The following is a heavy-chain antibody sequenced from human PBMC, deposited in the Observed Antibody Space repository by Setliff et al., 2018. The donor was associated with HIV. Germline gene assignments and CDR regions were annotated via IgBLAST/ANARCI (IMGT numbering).Heavy chain of an antibody. Sequence: SETLSLTCAVYAGSFSDYYWSWICQPPGKGLEWIGEINHSGSTKYNQSLRSRLTISVDTSKNQFSLKLSSVTVADTAVYYCATSGYSSSSGGDWFDPWGQGTVVTVSS. V-gene: IGHV4-34*01. J-gene: IGHJ5*02. CDR3: ATSGYSSSSGGDWFDP. CDR2: INHSGST. D-gene: IGHD6-6*01. CDR1: AGSFSDYY.